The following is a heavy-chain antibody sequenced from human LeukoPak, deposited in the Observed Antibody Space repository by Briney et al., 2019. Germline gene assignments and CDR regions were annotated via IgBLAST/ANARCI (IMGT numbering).Heavy chain of an antibody. D-gene: IGHD1-14*01. CDR3: ARGPRNDP. CDR2: VHPNSGNT. CDR1: GYPFTTWE. J-gene: IGHJ5*02. Sequence: ASVKVSCKASGYPFTTWEINWVRQAAGQGLEWMGWVHPNSGNTAYAQKFQGRVTMTRDTSISTAYMELSGLRSDDTAVYFCARGPRNDPWGQGTLVTVSS. V-gene: IGHV1-8*01.